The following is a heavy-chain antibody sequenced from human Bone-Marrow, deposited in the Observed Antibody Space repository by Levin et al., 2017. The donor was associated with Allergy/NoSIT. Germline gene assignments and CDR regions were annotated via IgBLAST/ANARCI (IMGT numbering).Heavy chain of an antibody. CDR2: FDPEDGET. V-gene: IGHV1-24*01. D-gene: IGHD4/OR15-4a*01. J-gene: IGHJ2*01. Sequence: ASVKVSCKVSGYNLTELSMHWIRQTPGKGLEWMGGFDPEDGETVYAQVFQGRVAMTEDTSKDTAYMELSRLRSDDTAVYYCATDTTMVEGGYFGLWGRGTLVTVSS. CDR3: ATDTTMVEGGYFGL. CDR1: GYNLTELS.